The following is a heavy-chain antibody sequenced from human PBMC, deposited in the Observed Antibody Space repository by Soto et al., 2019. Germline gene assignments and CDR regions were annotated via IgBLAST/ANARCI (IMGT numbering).Heavy chain of an antibody. CDR2: IYYSGST. CDR1: GGPVSSCGYY. D-gene: IGHD3-9*01. CDR3: ARVHFDWSNYHYDYLAV. J-gene: IGHJ6*03. V-gene: IGHV4-31*03. Sequence: SETLSLTCTVSGGPVSSCGYYWSWIRQHPGKGLEWIGYIYYSGSTYYNPSLKSRVTISVDTSKNQFSLKLSSVTAADTAVYYCARVHFDWSNYHYDYLAVWGKGTTDIVSS.